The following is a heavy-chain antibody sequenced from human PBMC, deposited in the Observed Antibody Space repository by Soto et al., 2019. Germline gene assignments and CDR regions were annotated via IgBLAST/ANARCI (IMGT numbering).Heavy chain of an antibody. D-gene: IGHD3-10*01. CDR1: GFTFTTYW. J-gene: IGHJ4*02. V-gene: IGHV3-7*03. CDR3: VREGHGSGSYLGSY. Sequence: SLRLSCVASGFTFTTYWMSWVRQAPGKGLEWVANIRQDGGAQYYVDSVKGRFTISRDNAKNSVYLQMDSLRAEDTAVYYCVREGHGSGSYLGSYWGKAILVTVSS. CDR2: IRQDGGAQ.